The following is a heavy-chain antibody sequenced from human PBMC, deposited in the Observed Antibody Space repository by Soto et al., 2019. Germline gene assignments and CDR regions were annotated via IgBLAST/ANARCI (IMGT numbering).Heavy chain of an antibody. CDR1: GFTFSSYG. J-gene: IGHJ6*02. D-gene: IGHD3-10*01. Sequence: PGGSLRLSCAASGFTFSSYGMHWVRQAPGKGLEWVAVIWYDGSNKYYADSVKGRFTISRDNSKNTLYLQMNSLRAEDTAVYYCARGLYGSGSYYYGMDVWGQGTTVTVSS. CDR3: ARGLYGSGSYYYGMDV. V-gene: IGHV3-33*01. CDR2: IWYDGSNK.